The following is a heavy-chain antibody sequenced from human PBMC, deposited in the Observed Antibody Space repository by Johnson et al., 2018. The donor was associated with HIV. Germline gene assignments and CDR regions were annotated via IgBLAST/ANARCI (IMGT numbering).Heavy chain of an antibody. CDR3: ARGDRSTYYRRGAFDI. J-gene: IGHJ3*02. D-gene: IGHD1-26*01. CDR2: IYSGGST. CDR1: GFTVSSNY. V-gene: IGHV3-66*01. Sequence: VQLVESGGGLVQPGGSLRLSCAASGFTVSSNYMSWVRQAPGKGLEWVSVIYSGGSTYYADSVKGRFTISRDNSKNTLYLQMNSLRAEDTAVYYCARGDRSTYYRRGAFDIWGQGTMVIVSS.